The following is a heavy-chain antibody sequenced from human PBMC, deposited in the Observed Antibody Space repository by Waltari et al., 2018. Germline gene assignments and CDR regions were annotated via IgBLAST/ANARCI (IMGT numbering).Heavy chain of an antibody. CDR2: ISGSGGST. J-gene: IGHJ3*02. CDR1: GFTFSSYA. Sequence: EVQLVESGGGLVQPGGSLRLSCAASGFTFSSYAMSWVRQAPGKGLEWVSAISGSGGSTYYADSVKGRFTISRDNSKNTLYLQMNSLRAEDTAVYYCAKGSFGEWELWSAFDIWGQGTMVTVSS. CDR3: AKGSFGEWELWSAFDI. D-gene: IGHD1-26*01. V-gene: IGHV3-23*04.